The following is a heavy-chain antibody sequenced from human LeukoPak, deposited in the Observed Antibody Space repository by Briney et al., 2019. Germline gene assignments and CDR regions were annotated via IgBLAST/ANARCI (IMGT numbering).Heavy chain of an antibody. CDR2: IGGSGDKT. CDR3: AKRARGCSSTSCSFDY. J-gene: IGHJ4*02. Sequence: QPGGSLRLSCAASGFTFNRNAISWVRQAPGKGLEWVSTIGGSGDKTFYADSVKGRFTISRDNSKNTLYLQMNSLRAEDTAVYYCAKRARGCSSTSCSFDYWGQGTLVTVSS. V-gene: IGHV3-23*01. CDR1: GFTFNRNA. D-gene: IGHD2-2*01.